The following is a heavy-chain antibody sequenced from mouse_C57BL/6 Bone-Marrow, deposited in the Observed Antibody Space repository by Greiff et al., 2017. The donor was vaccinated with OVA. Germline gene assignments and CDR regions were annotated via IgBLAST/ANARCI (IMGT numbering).Heavy chain of an antibody. CDR3: ARKGYGSSYGGFAY. Sequence: QVQLQQPGAELVKPGASVKMSCKASGYTFTSYWITWVKQRPGQGLEWIGDISPGSGSTNYNEKFKSKATLTVDTSSSTAYMQLSSLTSEDSAVYYCARKGYGSSYGGFAYWGQGTLVTVSA. J-gene: IGHJ3*01. D-gene: IGHD1-1*01. V-gene: IGHV1-55*01. CDR2: ISPGSGST. CDR1: GYTFTSYW.